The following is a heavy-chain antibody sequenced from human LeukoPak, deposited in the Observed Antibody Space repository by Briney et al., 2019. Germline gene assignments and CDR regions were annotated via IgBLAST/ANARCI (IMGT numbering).Heavy chain of an antibody. Sequence: QSGGSLRLSCAASGFTFDDYAMHWVRQAPGKGLEWVSGISWNSGSIGCADSVKGRFTISRDNAKNSLYLQMNSLRAEDTALYYCAKDRPIFHTYYGDYSGVFDYWGQGTLVTVSS. CDR1: GFTFDDYA. CDR2: ISWNSGSI. CDR3: AKDRPIFHTYYGDYSGVFDY. J-gene: IGHJ4*02. D-gene: IGHD4-17*01. V-gene: IGHV3-9*01.